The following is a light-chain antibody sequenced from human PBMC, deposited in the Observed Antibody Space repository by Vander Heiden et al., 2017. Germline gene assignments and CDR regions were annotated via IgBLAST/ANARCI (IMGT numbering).Light chain of an antibody. V-gene: IGLV2-23*02. Sequence: SALTQPASVSGSPGQSITISCIGTRSDVGSYNLVSWYRHHPGKAPKLIIYEVTKRPAGFSNRFSGSKSGNTASLTISGLQAEDEADYYCCSYAGGNNWVFGGGTKLTVL. CDR2: EVT. J-gene: IGLJ3*02. CDR1: RSDVGSYNL. CDR3: CSYAGGNNWV.